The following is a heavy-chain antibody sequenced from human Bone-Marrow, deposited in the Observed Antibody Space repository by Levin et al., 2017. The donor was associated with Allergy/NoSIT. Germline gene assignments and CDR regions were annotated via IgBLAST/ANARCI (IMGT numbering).Heavy chain of an antibody. D-gene: IGHD4-17*01. CDR2: ISGSGGST. J-gene: IGHJ4*02. V-gene: IGHV3-23*01. CDR1: GFTFSTYA. Sequence: GGSLRLSCAASGFTFSTYAMSWVRQAPGKGLDWVSGISGSGGSTYYADSVKGRFTISRDNSKNTLYLQLNSLRAEDTAVYYCANQMAPTVRGKPGDYWGQGTLVTVSS. CDR3: ANQMAPTVRGKPGDY.